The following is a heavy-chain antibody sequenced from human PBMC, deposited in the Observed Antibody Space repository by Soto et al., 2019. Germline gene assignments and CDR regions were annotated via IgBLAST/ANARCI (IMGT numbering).Heavy chain of an antibody. J-gene: IGHJ6*02. CDR3: ARDRRIDNRYYHYYYGIDV. CDR2: IYDNGAT. V-gene: IGHV3-53*01. D-gene: IGHD1-1*01. Sequence: PGGSLRPSCSPSVSSVRNNFMTWVSQAPGRGLEWVSIIYDNGATSYADSVRGRLPVSRDEVKNTLYLQMNSLRVEDRAVYYCARDRRIDNRYYHYYYGIDVWGHGTTVTVSS. CDR1: VSSVRNNF.